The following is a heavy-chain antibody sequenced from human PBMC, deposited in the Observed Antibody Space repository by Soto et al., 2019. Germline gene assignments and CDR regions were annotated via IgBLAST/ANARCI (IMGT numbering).Heavy chain of an antibody. J-gene: IGHJ5*02. CDR3: ARETGYCSGGSCYPNWFDP. CDR2: IYYSGST. V-gene: IGHV4-59*01. D-gene: IGHD2-15*01. Sequence: SETLSLTCPVSGGSISSYYWSWIRQPPGKGLEWIGYIYYSGSTNYNPSLKSRVTIPVDTSKNQFSLKLSSVTAADTAVYYCARETGYCSGGSCYPNWFDPWGQGTLVTVSS. CDR1: GGSISSYY.